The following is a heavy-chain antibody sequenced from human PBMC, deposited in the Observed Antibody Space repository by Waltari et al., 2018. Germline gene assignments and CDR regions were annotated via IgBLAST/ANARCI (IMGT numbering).Heavy chain of an antibody. V-gene: IGHV1-3*01. CDR3: AREGVYCSSTSCYVY. CDR2: INAGNGNT. CDR1: GYTFTSYA. J-gene: IGHJ4*02. D-gene: IGHD2-2*01. Sequence: QVQLVQSGAEVKKPGASVKVSCKASGYTFTSYAMHWVRQAPGQRLEWMGWINAGNGNTKYSQKFQGRVTITRDTSASTAYMELSSLRSEDTAVYYYAREGVYCSSTSCYVYWGQGTLVTVSS.